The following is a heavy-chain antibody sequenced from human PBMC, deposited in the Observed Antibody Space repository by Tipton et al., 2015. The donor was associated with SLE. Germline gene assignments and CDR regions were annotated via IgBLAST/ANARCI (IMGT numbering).Heavy chain of an antibody. CDR1: GGSISSGTYY. D-gene: IGHD1-1*01. J-gene: IGHJ3*02. V-gene: IGHV4-61*02. CDR2: IYTSGST. Sequence: TLSLTCTVSGGSISSGTYYWTWIRQPAGKGLEWIGRIYTSGSTNYNPSLKSRITISADTSKNQFSLKLNSVTAADTAVYYCVRNWKDGFDIWGQGTMVTVSS. CDR3: VRNWKDGFDI.